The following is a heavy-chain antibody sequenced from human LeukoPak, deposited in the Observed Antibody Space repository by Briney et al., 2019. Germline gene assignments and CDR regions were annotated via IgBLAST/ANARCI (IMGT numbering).Heavy chain of an antibody. CDR2: ISSSGSTI. CDR3: ARDSGVYYYYGMDV. J-gene: IGHJ6*04. D-gene: IGHD3-16*01. V-gene: IGHV3-48*03. Sequence: GGSLRLSCAASGFTFSSYETNWVRQAPGKGLEWVSYISSSGSTIYYADSVKGRFTISRDNAKNSLYLQMNSLRAEDTAVYYCARDSGVYYYYGMDVWGKGTTVTVSS. CDR1: GFTFSSYE.